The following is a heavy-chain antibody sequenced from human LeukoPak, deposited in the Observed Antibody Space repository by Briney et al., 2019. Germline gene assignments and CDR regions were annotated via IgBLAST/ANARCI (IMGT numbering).Heavy chain of an antibody. V-gene: IGHV3-11*01. J-gene: IGHJ4*02. CDR3: ASGGDYVGIAATFRY. D-gene: IGHD4-23*01. Sequence: PGGSLRLSCAASGFNFSATYMTWIRQAPGKGLEWVSYISNRGIIINYADSVKGRFTISRDDAKSSLYLHMNNLRTEDTALYYCASGGDYVGIAATFRYWGQGSLVTVSS. CDR1: GFNFSATY. CDR2: ISNRGIII.